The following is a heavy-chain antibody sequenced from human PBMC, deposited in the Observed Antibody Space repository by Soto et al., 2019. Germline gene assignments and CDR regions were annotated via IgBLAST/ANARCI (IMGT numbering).Heavy chain of an antibody. J-gene: IGHJ1*01. CDR3: AKSDSSGWYHHFQH. V-gene: IGHV3-23*01. D-gene: IGHD6-19*01. CDR1: GFTFSSHA. Sequence: EVQLLESGGGLVQPGGSLRLSCAASGFTFSSHAMSWVRQAPGKGLEWVSAISDSRGTSYYADSVKGRFTISRDSSNNTLYLQMNSLRAEDTAVYYCAKSDSSGWYHHFQHWGQGTPVTVSS. CDR2: ISDSRGTS.